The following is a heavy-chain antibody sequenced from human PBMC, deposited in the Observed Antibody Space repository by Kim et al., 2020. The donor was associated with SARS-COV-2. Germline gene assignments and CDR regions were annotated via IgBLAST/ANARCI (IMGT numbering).Heavy chain of an antibody. D-gene: IGHD2-15*01. CDR2: INPNSGGT. J-gene: IGHJ3*02. CDR3: ARPLRYCSGGSCYWDDAFDI. CDR1: GYTFTGYY. Sequence: ASVKVSCKASGYTFTGYYMHWVRQAPGQGLEWMGWINPNSGGTNYAQKFQGRVTMTRDTSISTAYMELSRLRSDDTAVYYCARPLRYCSGGSCYWDDAFDIWGQGTMVTVSS. V-gene: IGHV1-2*02.